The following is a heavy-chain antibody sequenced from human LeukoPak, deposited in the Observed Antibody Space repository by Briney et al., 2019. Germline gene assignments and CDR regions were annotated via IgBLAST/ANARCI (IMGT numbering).Heavy chain of an antibody. Sequence: ASVKVSCKASGYTFSSYGISWVRRAPGQGLEWMGWISVYSGNTNYAQRFQGRVTMTTDTSTSTAYMELRSLISDDTAVYYCARDANGVLGDYWGQGTLVTVSS. D-gene: IGHD2-8*01. CDR1: GYTFSSYG. V-gene: IGHV1-18*01. J-gene: IGHJ4*02. CDR3: ARDANGVLGDY. CDR2: ISVYSGNT.